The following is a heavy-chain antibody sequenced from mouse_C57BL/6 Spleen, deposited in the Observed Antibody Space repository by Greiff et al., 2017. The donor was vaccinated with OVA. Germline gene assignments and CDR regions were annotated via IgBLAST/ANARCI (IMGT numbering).Heavy chain of an antibody. D-gene: IGHD3-3*01. J-gene: IGHJ2*01. Sequence: EVKVVESGGDLVKPGGSLKLSCAASGFTFSSYGMSWVRQTPDKRLEWVATISSGGSYTYYPDSVKGRFTISRDNAKNTLYLQMSSLKSEDTAMYYCARHGAGKYYFDYWGQGTTLTVSS. CDR2: ISSGGSYT. CDR1: GFTFSSYG. CDR3: ARHGAGKYYFDY. V-gene: IGHV5-6*01.